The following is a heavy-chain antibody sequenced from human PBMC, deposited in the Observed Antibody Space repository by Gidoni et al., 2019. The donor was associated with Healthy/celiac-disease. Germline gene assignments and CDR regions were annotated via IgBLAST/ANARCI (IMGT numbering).Heavy chain of an antibody. CDR3: ARCLGSTYDSSGYYYSVGVDY. V-gene: IGHV5-10-1*03. D-gene: IGHD3-22*01. Sequence: EVQLVQSGAEVKKPGESLRISCKGSGYSFTSYWLSWGRQMPGKGLEWMGRIDPSDSYTNYSPSFQGHVTISADKSISTAYLQWSSLKASDTAMYYCARCLGSTYDSSGYYYSVGVDYWGQGTLVTVSS. CDR1: GYSFTSYW. J-gene: IGHJ4*02. CDR2: IDPSDSYT.